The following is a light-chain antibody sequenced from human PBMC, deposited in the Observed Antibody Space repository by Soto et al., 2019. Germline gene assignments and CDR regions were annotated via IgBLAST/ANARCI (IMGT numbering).Light chain of an antibody. Sequence: DIVMTQSPLSLPVTPGEPASISCRSSQSLLYSNGYNYLDWYLQKPGQSPQLLIYLGSNRASGVPDMFSGSGSGKDFTLKISRVEAEDVGVYYCMQSLQGPFTFGQGSKLEIQ. CDR1: QSLLYSNGYNY. CDR2: LGS. J-gene: IGKJ2*01. V-gene: IGKV2-28*01. CDR3: MQSLQGPFT.